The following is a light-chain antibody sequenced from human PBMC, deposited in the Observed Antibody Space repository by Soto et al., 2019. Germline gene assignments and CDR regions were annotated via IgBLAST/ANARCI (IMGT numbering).Light chain of an antibody. CDR2: GAS. J-gene: IGKJ1*01. Sequence: EIVLTQSPSTLSLSPGERDTLSCRASQSVSSNFLAWYQQKPGQAPRLLISGASTRAAGFSGRFRGSGSGTEFTLSICSLLSEDSAIYYCQQYFEWPPMTFGLGTKV. V-gene: IGKV3-15*01. CDR3: QQYFEWPPMT. CDR1: QSVSSN.